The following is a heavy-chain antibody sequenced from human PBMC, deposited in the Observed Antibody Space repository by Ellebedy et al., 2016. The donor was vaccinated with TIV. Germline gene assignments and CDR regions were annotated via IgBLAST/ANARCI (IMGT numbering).Heavy chain of an antibody. D-gene: IGHD6-19*01. CDR2: IDPTDSYT. Sequence: GESLKISCKGSAYSFTNYWISWVRQMPGKGLEWMGKIDPTDSYTNYSPSFQGHVTISADKSISTAYLQWSGLKASDTAMYYCTRRTSSGYDYWGQGTLVTVSS. V-gene: IGHV5-10-1*01. J-gene: IGHJ4*02. CDR3: TRRTSSGYDY. CDR1: AYSFTNYW.